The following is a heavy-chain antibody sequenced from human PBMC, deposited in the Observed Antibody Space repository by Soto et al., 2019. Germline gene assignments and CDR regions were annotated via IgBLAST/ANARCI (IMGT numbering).Heavy chain of an antibody. CDR3: ATATKDSSSCLEY. CDR1: GFTFNSAC. J-gene: IGHJ4*02. CDR2: IRGKTDGGTT. D-gene: IGHD6-13*01. Sequence: PGGSLRLSCAASGFTFNSACMSWVRQAPGKGLEWVGRIRGKTDGGTTDYGVPVRGRFTISRDDPQNTLYLQMNSLQVEDTAVYYCATATKDSSSCLEYWGQGTLVTVSS. V-gene: IGHV3-15*01.